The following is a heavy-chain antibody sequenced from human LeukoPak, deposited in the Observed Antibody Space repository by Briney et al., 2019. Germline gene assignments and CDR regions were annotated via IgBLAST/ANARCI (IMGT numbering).Heavy chain of an antibody. J-gene: IGHJ4*02. D-gene: IGHD4-23*01. CDR1: GFTFGDYA. V-gene: IGHV3-49*04. CDR2: IRSKRYGGTT. CDR3: AKDGLRVNHYFDY. Sequence: GGSLRLSCTASGFTFGDYAMSWVRQAPGKGLEWVGFIRSKRYGGTTEYAASVKGRFTISTDESKSIAYLQMNSLRAEDTAVYYCAKDGLRVNHYFDYWGQGTLVTVSS.